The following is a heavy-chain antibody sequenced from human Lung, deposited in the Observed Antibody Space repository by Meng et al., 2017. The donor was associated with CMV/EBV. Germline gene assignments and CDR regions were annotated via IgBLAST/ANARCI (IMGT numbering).Heavy chain of an antibody. CDR2: IRSKAYGGTT. J-gene: IGHJ5*02. CDR3: ARHSLRFSINWFEP. D-gene: IGHD3-3*01. Sequence: GESLKISCTTSGFTFGDYAMSWVRQAPGKGLEWVGFIRSKAYGGTTEYAASVKGRFAISRDDSKSIAYLQMNSLKTEDTAVYYCARHSLRFSINWFEPWGQGTXVTVSS. V-gene: IGHV3-49*04. CDR1: GFTFGDYA.